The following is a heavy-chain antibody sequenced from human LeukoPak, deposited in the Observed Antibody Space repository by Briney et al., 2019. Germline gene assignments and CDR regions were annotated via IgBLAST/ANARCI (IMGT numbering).Heavy chain of an antibody. CDR1: GGTFSSYA. Sequence: ASVKVSCKASGGTFSSYAISWVRQAPGQGREWMGRIIPILGIANYAQKFQGRVTITADKSTSTAYMELSSLRSEDTAVYYCARDGGYYYDSSGYYLDYWGQGTLVTVSS. CDR2: IIPILGIA. V-gene: IGHV1-69*04. D-gene: IGHD3-22*01. CDR3: ARDGGYYYDSSGYYLDY. J-gene: IGHJ4*02.